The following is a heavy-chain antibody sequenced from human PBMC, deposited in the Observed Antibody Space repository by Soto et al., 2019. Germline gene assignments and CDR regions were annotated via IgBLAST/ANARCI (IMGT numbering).Heavy chain of an antibody. CDR1: GFTFSSYW. J-gene: IGHJ3*02. CDR2: IKQDGSEK. V-gene: IGHV3-7*01. D-gene: IGHD6-19*01. Sequence: GGSLRLSCAASGFTFSSYWMSWVRQAPGKGLEWVANIKQDGSEKYYVDSVKGRFTISRDNAKNSLYLQMNSLRAEDTAVYYCAKDLFAPPDLYSSGWSIDAFDIWGQGTMVTVSS. CDR3: AKDLFAPPDLYSSGWSIDAFDI.